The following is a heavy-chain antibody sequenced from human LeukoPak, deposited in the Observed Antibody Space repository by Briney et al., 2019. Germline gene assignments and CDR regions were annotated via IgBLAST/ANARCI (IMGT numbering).Heavy chain of an antibody. CDR3: ANPLDSSGYHY. Sequence: GGSLRLSCAASGFTFSSYWMTWIRQAPGKGLEWVSAISGSGGSTYYADSVKGRFTISRDNSKNTLYLQMNSLRAEDTAVYYCANPLDSSGYHYWGQGTLVTVSS. CDR2: ISGSGGST. CDR1: GFTFSSYW. J-gene: IGHJ4*02. D-gene: IGHD3-22*01. V-gene: IGHV3-23*01.